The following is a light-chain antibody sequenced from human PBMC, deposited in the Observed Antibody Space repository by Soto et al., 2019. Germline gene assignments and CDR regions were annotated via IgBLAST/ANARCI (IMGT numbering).Light chain of an antibody. CDR3: QTWGTGTWV. Sequence: QSVLTQSPSGSASLGASVKLSCTLSSGHSSYAIAWHQQQPEKGPRYLMKLNSDGSHSKGDGIPDRFSGSSSGAERYLTISSLQSEDEADYYCQTWGTGTWVFGGGTKVTVL. J-gene: IGLJ3*02. CDR2: LNSDGSH. V-gene: IGLV4-69*01. CDR1: SGHSSYA.